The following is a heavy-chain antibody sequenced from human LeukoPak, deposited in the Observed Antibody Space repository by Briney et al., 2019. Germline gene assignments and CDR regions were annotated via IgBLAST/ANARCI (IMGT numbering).Heavy chain of an antibody. CDR2: ISGSGGST. Sequence: SXAAXGXTFSSYAMSWVRQAPGKGLEWVSAISGSGGSTYYADSVKGRFTISRDNSKNTLYLQMNSLRAEDTAVYYCAKDRSPSIVGATTWGNYFDYWGQGTLVTV. J-gene: IGHJ4*02. D-gene: IGHD1-26*01. CDR1: GXTFSSYA. CDR3: AKDRSPSIVGATTWGNYFDY. V-gene: IGHV3-23*01.